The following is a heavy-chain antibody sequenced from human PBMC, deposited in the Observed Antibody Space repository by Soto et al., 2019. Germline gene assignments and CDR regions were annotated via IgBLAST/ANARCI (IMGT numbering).Heavy chain of an antibody. CDR2: IYYSGST. J-gene: IGHJ6*02. Sequence: QLQLQESGPGLVKPSETLSLTCTVSGGSISSSSYYWGWIRQPPGKGLEWIGSIYYSGSTYYNPSLKSRVTISVDTSKNQFFLKLSSVTAADTAVYYCARHVLVPAAIGGMDVWGQGTTVTVSS. V-gene: IGHV4-39*01. D-gene: IGHD2-2*02. CDR1: GGSISSSSYY. CDR3: ARHVLVPAAIGGMDV.